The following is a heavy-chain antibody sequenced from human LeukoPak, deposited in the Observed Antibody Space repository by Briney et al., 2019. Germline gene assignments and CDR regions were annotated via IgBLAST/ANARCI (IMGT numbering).Heavy chain of an antibody. D-gene: IGHD4-23*01. CDR2: INHSGST. V-gene: IGHV4-34*01. Sequence: SETLSLTCAVYGGAFSGYYWSWIRQPPGKGLEWIGEINHSGSTNYNPSLKSRVTISVDTSKNQFSLKLSSVTAADTAVYYCARGRLRWPPAGWGQGTLVTVSS. J-gene: IGHJ4*02. CDR1: GGAFSGYY. CDR3: ARGRLRWPPAG.